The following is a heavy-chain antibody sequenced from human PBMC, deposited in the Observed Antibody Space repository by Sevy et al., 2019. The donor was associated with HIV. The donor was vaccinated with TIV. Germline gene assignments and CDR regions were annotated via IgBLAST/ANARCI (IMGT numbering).Heavy chain of an antibody. V-gene: IGHV3-23*01. D-gene: IGHD3-22*01. CDR2: ISVSGDST. CDR1: GITFSTYA. Sequence: GGSLRLSCAASGITFSTYAMYWVRQAPGKGLEWVSSISVSGDSTYYADSVKGRFTLSRDNSRNTQDLQMNSLRAEDKAVYYCDKAFSDVYYSASSAHFDYWGQGTLVTVSS. CDR3: DKAFSDVYYSASSAHFDY. J-gene: IGHJ4*02.